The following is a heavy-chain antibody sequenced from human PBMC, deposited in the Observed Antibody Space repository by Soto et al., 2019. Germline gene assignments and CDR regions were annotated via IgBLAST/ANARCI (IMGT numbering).Heavy chain of an antibody. J-gene: IGHJ4*02. CDR1: GYTFIPYV. CDR2: ISTYNSNT. V-gene: IGHV1-18*01. D-gene: IGHD3-22*01. Sequence: QVPLVQSGAEVKKPGASVKVSCKASGYTFIPYVVSGVRQAPGQGLVWRGWISTYNSNTRYAERLQGRVTMTTETTTNTAYMELRNLRSDDTAVYYCARGPTDYYDNSANYFLDYWGQGTLVTVSS. CDR3: ARGPTDYYDNSANYFLDY.